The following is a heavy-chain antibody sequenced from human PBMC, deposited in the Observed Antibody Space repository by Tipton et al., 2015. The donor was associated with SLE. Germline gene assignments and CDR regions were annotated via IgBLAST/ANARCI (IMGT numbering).Heavy chain of an antibody. V-gene: IGHV4-59*01. CDR1: GGSISSYY. CDR2: IYYSGST. Sequence: TLSLTCTVSGGSISSYYWSWIRQPPGKGLEWIGYIYYSGSTNYNPSLKSRVTISVDTSKNQFSLKLSSVTAADTAVYYCASLGVVVAATQTVGIDVWGQGTTVTVSS. CDR3: ASLGVVVAATQTVGIDV. D-gene: IGHD2-15*01. J-gene: IGHJ6*02.